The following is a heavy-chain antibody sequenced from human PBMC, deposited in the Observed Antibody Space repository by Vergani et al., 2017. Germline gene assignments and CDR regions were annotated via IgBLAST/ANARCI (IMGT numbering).Heavy chain of an antibody. V-gene: IGHV4-39*07. CDR3: ARDHCYGGYCYYYYGMDV. CDR1: GGSISSSSYY. D-gene: IGHD4-23*01. J-gene: IGHJ6*02. CDR2: IYYSGST. Sequence: QLQLQESGPGLVKPSETLSLTCTVSGGSISSSSYYWGWIRQPPGKGLEWIGSIYYSGSTYYNPSLKSRVTISVDTSKNQFSLKLSSVTAADTAVYYCARDHCYGGYCYYYYGMDVWGQGP.